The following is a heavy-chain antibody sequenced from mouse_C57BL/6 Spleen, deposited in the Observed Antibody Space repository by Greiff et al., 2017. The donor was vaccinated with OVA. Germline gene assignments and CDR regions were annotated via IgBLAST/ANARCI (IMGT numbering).Heavy chain of an antibody. CDR1: GYAFSSYW. CDR2: IYPGDGDT. Sequence: VQLVESGAELVKPGASVKISCKASGYAFSSYWMNWVKQRPGKGLEWIGQIYPGDGDTNYNGKFKGKATLTADKSSSTAYMQLSSLTSEDSAVYFCAREGIYYDYDPYFDVWGTGTTVTVSS. J-gene: IGHJ1*03. D-gene: IGHD2-4*01. V-gene: IGHV1-80*01. CDR3: AREGIYYDYDPYFDV.